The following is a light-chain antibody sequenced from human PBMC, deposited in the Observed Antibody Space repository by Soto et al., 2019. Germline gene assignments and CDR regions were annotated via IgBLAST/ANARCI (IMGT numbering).Light chain of an antibody. CDR1: QDIRND. CDR3: LQDFNYPWT. V-gene: IGKV1-6*01. CDR2: AAS. Sequence: AIQMTQSPSSLSASVGDRVTITCRASQDIRNDLGWYQQNPGKTPKLLIFAASSLQSGVPSRFSGSGSGTDFTLTISSLQPEDFATYYCLQDFNYPWTFGQGTKVEIE. J-gene: IGKJ1*01.